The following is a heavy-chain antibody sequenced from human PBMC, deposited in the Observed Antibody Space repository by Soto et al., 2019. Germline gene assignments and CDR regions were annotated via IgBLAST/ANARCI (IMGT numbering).Heavy chain of an antibody. Sequence: GGSLRLSCAASGFTFSSYGMHWVRQAPGKGLEWVAVISYDGSNKYYADSVKGRFTISRDNSKNTLYLQMNSLRAEDTAVYYCAKAESSGYYPYFDYWGQGTLVTVSS. CDR3: AKAESSGYYPYFDY. D-gene: IGHD3-22*01. J-gene: IGHJ4*02. V-gene: IGHV3-30*18. CDR2: ISYDGSNK. CDR1: GFTFSSYG.